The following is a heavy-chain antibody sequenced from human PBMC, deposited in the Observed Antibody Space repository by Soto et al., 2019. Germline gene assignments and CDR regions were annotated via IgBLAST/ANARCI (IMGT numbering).Heavy chain of an antibody. CDR2: IYYSGRI. V-gene: IGHV4-31*03. Sequence: SETLSLTCTVSGGSISSGDYYWTWIRQLPGKGLEWIGYIYYSGRIGYNPSLKSRLTISLDTSGIQFSLNLKSVTAADTAVYYCARINGGSPDFWGQGTLVTVSS. CDR1: GGSISSGDYY. D-gene: IGHD2-15*01. J-gene: IGHJ4*02. CDR3: ARINGGSPDF.